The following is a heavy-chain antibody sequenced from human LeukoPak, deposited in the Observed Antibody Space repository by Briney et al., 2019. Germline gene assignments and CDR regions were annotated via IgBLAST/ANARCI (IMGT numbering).Heavy chain of an antibody. CDR3: ARFTVTTVDAFDI. CDR1: GYSFTSYW. D-gene: IGHD4-17*01. V-gene: IGHV5-51*01. CDR2: IYPGDSDT. Sequence: GKSLKISCKGSGYSFTSYWIGWVRQMPGKGLEWMGIIYPGDSDTRYSPSFQGQVTISADKSISTAYLQWSSLKASDTAMYYCARFTVTTVDAFDIWGQGTMVTVSS. J-gene: IGHJ3*02.